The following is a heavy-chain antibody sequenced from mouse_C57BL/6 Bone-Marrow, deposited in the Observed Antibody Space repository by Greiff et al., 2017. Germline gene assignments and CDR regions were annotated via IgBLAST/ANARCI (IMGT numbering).Heavy chain of an antibody. CDR1: GFTFSDYY. J-gene: IGHJ2*01. D-gene: IGHD2-4*01. CDR2: INYDGSST. Sequence: EVQRVESEGGLVQPGSSMKLSCTASGFTFSDYYMAWVRQVPEKGLEWVANINYDGSSTYYLDSLKSRFIISRDNAKNILYLQMSSLKSEDTATYYCARVYDYDLDYWGQGTTLTVSS. CDR3: ARVYDYDLDY. V-gene: IGHV5-16*01.